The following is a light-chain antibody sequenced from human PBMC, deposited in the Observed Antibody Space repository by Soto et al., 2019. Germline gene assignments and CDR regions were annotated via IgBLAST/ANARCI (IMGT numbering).Light chain of an antibody. CDR3: QQYGSSRA. CDR2: GAS. CDR1: QNVSSSY. Sequence: DIVLTHSPGTLSLSPGERAALSCRASQNVSSSYLAWYQQKPGQGPRLLIYGASSRATGIPDRFSGSGSGTDFTLTISRLEPEDFAVYYCQQYGSSRAFGQGTKVDIK. V-gene: IGKV3-20*01. J-gene: IGKJ1*01.